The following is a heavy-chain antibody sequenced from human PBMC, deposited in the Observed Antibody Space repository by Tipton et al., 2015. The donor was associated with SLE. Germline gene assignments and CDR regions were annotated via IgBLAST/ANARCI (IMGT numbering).Heavy chain of an antibody. CDR2: IYTSGST. J-gene: IGHJ4*02. CDR1: GGSISSGSYY. CDR3: AKAHCGGDCPTGY. Sequence: TLSLTCTVSGGSISSGSYYWSWIRQPAGKGLEWIGRIYTSGSTNYNPSLKSRVTISVDTSKNQFSLKLSSVTAADTAVYYCAKAHCGGDCPTGYWGQGTLVTVSS. V-gene: IGHV4-61*02. D-gene: IGHD2-21*01.